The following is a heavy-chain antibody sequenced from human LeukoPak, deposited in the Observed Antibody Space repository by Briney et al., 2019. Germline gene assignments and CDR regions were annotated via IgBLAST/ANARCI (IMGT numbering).Heavy chain of an antibody. Sequence: PGGSLRLSCAASGFTFSSYAMSWVRQAPGKGLEWVSAISGSGGSTYYADSVKGRFTISRDNSKNTLYLQMNSLRAEDTAVYYCAKATLGYCSSTSCYSPLDFDYWGQGTLVTVSS. CDR1: GFTFSSYA. D-gene: IGHD2-2*01. CDR2: ISGSGGST. V-gene: IGHV3-23*01. CDR3: AKATLGYCSSTSCYSPLDFDY. J-gene: IGHJ4*02.